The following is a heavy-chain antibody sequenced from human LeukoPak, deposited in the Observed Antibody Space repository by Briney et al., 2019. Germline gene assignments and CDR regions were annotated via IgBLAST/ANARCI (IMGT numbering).Heavy chain of an antibody. Sequence: PGGSLRLSCAASGFTFSHYAMYWVRQAPGKGLEWVSSIDASGDAIYYADSVKGRFTISRDNAKNSLYLQMNSLRAEDTAVYYCARLEENWDWGQGTLVTVSS. J-gene: IGHJ4*02. V-gene: IGHV3-21*04. CDR3: ARLEENWD. CDR2: IDASGDAI. D-gene: IGHD7-27*01. CDR1: GFTFSHYA.